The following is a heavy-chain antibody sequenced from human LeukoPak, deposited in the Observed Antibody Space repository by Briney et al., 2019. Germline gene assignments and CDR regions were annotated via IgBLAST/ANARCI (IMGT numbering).Heavy chain of an antibody. V-gene: IGHV4-59*12. CDR2: IYYSGST. J-gene: IGHJ5*02. D-gene: IGHD2-8*01. Sequence: SETLSLTCTVSGGSISSYYWSWIRQPPGKGLEWIGYIYYSGSTYYNPSLKSRVTISVDTSKNQFSLKLSSVTAADTAVYYCARGPRYCTNGVCSNWFDPWGQGTLVTVSS. CDR1: GGSISSYY. CDR3: ARGPRYCTNGVCSNWFDP.